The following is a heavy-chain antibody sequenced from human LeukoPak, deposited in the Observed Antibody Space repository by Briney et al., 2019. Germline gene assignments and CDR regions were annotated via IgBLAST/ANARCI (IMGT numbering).Heavy chain of an antibody. D-gene: IGHD6-13*01. V-gene: IGHV3-30*18. CDR3: AKDREPGYSSSWYHY. J-gene: IGHJ4*02. CDR1: GFTFSSYG. CDR2: ISYDGSNK. Sequence: PGGSLRLSCAASGFTFSSYGMHWVRQAPGKGLEWVAVISYDGSNKYYADSVKGRFTISRDNSKNTLYLQMNSLRAEDTAVYYCAKDREPGYSSSWYHYWGQGTLVTVSS.